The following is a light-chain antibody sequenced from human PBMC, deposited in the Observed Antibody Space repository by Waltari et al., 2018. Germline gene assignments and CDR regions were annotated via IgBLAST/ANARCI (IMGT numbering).Light chain of an antibody. CDR3: QQYFDLPS. CDR2: DAS. CDR1: QDITNY. J-gene: IGKJ5*01. V-gene: IGKV1-33*01. Sequence: DLQMTQSPSSLSASVGDRVTITCQASQDITNYLNWYQQRPGRAPKLLVYDASNLETGVPSRFSGSGSGTDFTLTIDSLQPDDIAAYYCQQYFDLPSFGQGTRLDMK.